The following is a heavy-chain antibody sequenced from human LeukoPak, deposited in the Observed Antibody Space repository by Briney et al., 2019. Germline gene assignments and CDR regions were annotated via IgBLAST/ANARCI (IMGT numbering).Heavy chain of an antibody. J-gene: IGHJ4*02. CDR1: GFTFNSYW. Sequence: GGSLRLSCAASGFTFNSYWMSWVRQAPGKGLEWVANIKQDGSEKYYVDSVKGRFTISRDNAKNSLYLQMNSLRAEDTAVYYCARGAVAGFDYWGQGTLVTVSS. CDR2: IKQDGSEK. D-gene: IGHD6-19*01. CDR3: ARGAVAGFDY. V-gene: IGHV3-7*03.